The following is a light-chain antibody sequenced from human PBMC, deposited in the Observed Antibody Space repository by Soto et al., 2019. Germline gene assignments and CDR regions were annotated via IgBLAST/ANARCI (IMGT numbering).Light chain of an antibody. V-gene: IGLV2-18*02. CDR2: QVS. Sequence: QSALTQPPSVSGSPGQSVTISCSGTSSDVGSYNRVSWYQQPPGTAPKLMICQVSNRPSGVPDRFSGSKSGNTASLTISGLQAEDEADYYCSSYTSSGTLVFGGGTQLTVL. J-gene: IGLJ3*02. CDR3: SSYTSSGTLV. CDR1: SSDVGSYNR.